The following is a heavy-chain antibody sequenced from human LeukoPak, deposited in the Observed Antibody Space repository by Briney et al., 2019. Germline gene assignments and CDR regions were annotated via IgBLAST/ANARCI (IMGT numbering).Heavy chain of an antibody. D-gene: IGHD3-10*01. CDR3: TRHADPAMVRGVIVWFDP. V-gene: IGHV3-73*01. J-gene: IGHJ5*02. Sequence: GGSLRLSCAASGFTFSGSAMHWVRQASGKGLEWVGRIRSKANSYATAYAASVKGRFTISRDDSKNTAYLQMNSLKTEDTAVYYCTRHADPAMVRGVIVWFDPWGQGTLVTVSS. CDR1: GFTFSGSA. CDR2: IRSKANSYAT.